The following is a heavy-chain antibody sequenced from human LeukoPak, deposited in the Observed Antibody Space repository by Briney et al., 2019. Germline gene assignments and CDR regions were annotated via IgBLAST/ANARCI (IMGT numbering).Heavy chain of an antibody. CDR3: ARSRYCSSTSCYQPVNWFDP. J-gene: IGHJ5*02. D-gene: IGHD2-2*01. V-gene: IGHV4-39*07. Sequence: GATYYTPSLKSRVTISVDTSKNQFSLKLNSVTAADTAVYYCARSRYCSSTSCYQPVNWFDPWGQGTLVTVSS. CDR2: GAT.